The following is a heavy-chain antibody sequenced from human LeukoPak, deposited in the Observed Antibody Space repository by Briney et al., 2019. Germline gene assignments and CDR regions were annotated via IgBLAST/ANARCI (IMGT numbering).Heavy chain of an antibody. CDR3: ARERVMYYYGAGSPDY. D-gene: IGHD3-10*01. Sequence: GGSLRLSCAASGFTFSRYWMHWVRQGPGKGLVWVSRINSDGSSTSYADSVKGRFTISRDNAKNTLYLQMNSLGAEDTAVYYCARERVMYYYGAGSPDYWGQGTLVTVSS. V-gene: IGHV3-74*01. J-gene: IGHJ4*02. CDR1: GFTFSRYW. CDR2: INSDGSST.